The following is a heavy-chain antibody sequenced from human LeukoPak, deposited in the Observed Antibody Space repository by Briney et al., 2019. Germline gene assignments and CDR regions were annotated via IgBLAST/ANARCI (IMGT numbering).Heavy chain of an antibody. CDR3: APTAEAYTSWWKV. CDR1: GYKFTDDY. V-gene: IGHV1-2*02. J-gene: IGHJ4*02. CDR2: INPDSGFT. D-gene: IGHD3-16*01. Sequence: ASVKVSCMASGYKFTDDYMHWVRPAPGQGLEFMGCINPDSGFTNYAQKFKGRGTMTRDTSISTAYLEVRSRTSDDTAVYYCAPTAEAYTSWWKVWGQGTLVTVSS.